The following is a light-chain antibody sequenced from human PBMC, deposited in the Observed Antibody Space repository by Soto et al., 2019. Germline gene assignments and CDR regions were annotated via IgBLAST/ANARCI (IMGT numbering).Light chain of an antibody. J-gene: IGKJ5*01. Sequence: IQMTQSPSSLSASVGDRVIITCQASQDIAKNLNWYQQKPGKAPKLLIYDASSLQTGVPSRFSGSGSATHFPFTISSLQSEDIATYYCQQYDNLLPITFGQGTRLEIK. CDR2: DAS. V-gene: IGKV1-33*01. CDR3: QQYDNLLPIT. CDR1: QDIAKN.